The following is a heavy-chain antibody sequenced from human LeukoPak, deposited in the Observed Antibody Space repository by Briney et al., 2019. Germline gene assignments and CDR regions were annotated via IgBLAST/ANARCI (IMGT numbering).Heavy chain of an antibody. V-gene: IGHV3-21*01. CDR2: IRSYSSYI. CDR1: GFTFDTYN. Sequence: GGSLRLSCAASGFTFDTYNFNWVRQAPGKGLEWVASIRSYSSYIHYADSVKGRFTISRDDAKKSLDLHMNSLRAEDTAVYFCARYSEVYYYVDVWGAGTTVIVSS. CDR3: ARYSEVYYYVDV. D-gene: IGHD2-21*01. J-gene: IGHJ6*03.